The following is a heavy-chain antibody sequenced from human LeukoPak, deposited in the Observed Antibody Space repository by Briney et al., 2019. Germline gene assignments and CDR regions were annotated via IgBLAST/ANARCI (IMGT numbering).Heavy chain of an antibody. Sequence: GASVKVSCKASGGTFSSYAISWVRQAPGQGLEWMGGIIPIFGTANYAQKFQGRVTITADESTSTAYMELSSLRSEDTAVYYCARSKYCTNGVCYLRYNWFDPWGQGTLVTVPS. J-gene: IGHJ5*02. CDR3: ARSKYCTNGVCYLRYNWFDP. CDR1: GGTFSSYA. CDR2: IIPIFGTA. V-gene: IGHV1-69*13. D-gene: IGHD2-8*01.